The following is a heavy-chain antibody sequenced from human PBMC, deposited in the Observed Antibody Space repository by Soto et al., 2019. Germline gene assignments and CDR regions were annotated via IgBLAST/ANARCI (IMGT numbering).Heavy chain of an antibody. CDR1: GLSFSSYW. CDR3: ATGPPWSDANWDY. CDR2: INQDGSKK. V-gene: IGHV3-7*05. D-gene: IGHD3-3*01. Sequence: EAQLVESGGGLVQPGGSLRLSCAASGLSFSSYWMTWVRQAPGKGLEWVANINQDGSKKYYVDSVKGRFTISRDKAKNSLSLQMDSVRVDDTALDYCATGPPWSDANWDYLGKGTLVTVAS. J-gene: IGHJ4*02.